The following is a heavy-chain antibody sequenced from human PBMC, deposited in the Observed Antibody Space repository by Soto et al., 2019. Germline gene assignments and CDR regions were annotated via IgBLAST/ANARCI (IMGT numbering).Heavy chain of an antibody. CDR1: GGSVSSRSFY. CDR2: IHDSYST. V-gene: IGHV4-61*01. Sequence: PSETLSLTCTVSGGSVSSRSFYWSWLRQSPGRGLEWIGYIHDSYSTNYSPSLKSRVTISVDTSKNQFALRLRSVTTADTAVYYCATRRTLGYCSSTSCYVGGWFDPWGQGTLVTVSS. J-gene: IGHJ5*02. D-gene: IGHD2-2*01. CDR3: ATRRTLGYCSSTSCYVGGWFDP.